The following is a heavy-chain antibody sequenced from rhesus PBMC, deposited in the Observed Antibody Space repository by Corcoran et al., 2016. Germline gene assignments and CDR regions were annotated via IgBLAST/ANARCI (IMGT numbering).Heavy chain of an antibody. CDR1: GCTFSIYG. V-gene: IGHV3-54*02. Sequence: EVQLVESGGGLVQPGGPRRVSCAASGCTFSIYGFPGVRQAPGKGLEWVAVISSDVTKKNHADSVKDRFTISRDNSKNILYLQMNNLKLEDTAVYYCTRFDYWGQGVLVTVSS. J-gene: IGHJ4*01. CDR2: ISSDVTKK. CDR3: TRFDY.